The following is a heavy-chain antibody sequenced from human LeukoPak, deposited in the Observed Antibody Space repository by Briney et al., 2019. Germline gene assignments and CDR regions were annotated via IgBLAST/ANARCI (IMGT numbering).Heavy chain of an antibody. CDR1: GDSVSNNSTT. CDR2: TYYRSEWYN. V-gene: IGHV6-1*01. CDR3: AKTENNWSYGMDV. D-gene: IGHD1-20*01. Sequence: SQTLSLTCAISGDSVSNNSTTWNWIRQSPSRGLEWLGRTYYRSEWYNDYAVSVKSRITINPDTSKNQFSLQLNSVTPEDTAVYYCAKTENNWSYGMDVWGQGTTVTISS. J-gene: IGHJ6*02.